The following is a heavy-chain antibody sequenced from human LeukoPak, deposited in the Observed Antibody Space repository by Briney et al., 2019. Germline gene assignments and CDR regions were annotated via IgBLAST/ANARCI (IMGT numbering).Heavy chain of an antibody. CDR1: GYTFTSYG. Sequence: GASVKVSCKASGYTFTSYGISWVRQAPGQGLEWMGWISAYNGNTNYAQKLQGRVTMTTDTSTSTAYMELRSLRSDDTAVYYCARDVRERYFDQSPDYWGQGTLVTVSS. J-gene: IGHJ4*02. CDR3: ARDVRERYFDQSPDY. V-gene: IGHV1-18*01. CDR2: ISAYNGNT. D-gene: IGHD3-9*01.